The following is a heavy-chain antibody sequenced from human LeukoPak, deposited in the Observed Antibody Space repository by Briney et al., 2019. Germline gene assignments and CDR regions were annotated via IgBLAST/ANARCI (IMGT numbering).Heavy chain of an antibody. Sequence: PSQTLSLTCTVSGGSISSGDYYWSWIRQPPGTGLEWIGYIYYSGSTYYNPSLKSRVTISVDTSKNQFSLKLSSVTAADTAVYYCARVYYYGSGSYSTLDYWGQGTLVTVSS. CDR3: ARVYYYGSGSYSTLDY. CDR1: GGSISSGDYY. CDR2: IYYSGST. D-gene: IGHD3-10*01. V-gene: IGHV4-30-4*08. J-gene: IGHJ4*02.